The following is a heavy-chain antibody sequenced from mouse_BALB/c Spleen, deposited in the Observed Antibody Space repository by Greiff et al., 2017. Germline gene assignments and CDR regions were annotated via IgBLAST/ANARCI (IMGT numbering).Heavy chain of an antibody. CDR2: IYPGDGDT. V-gene: IGHV1-82*01. CDR1: GYAFSSSW. CDR3: ARTGERAMDY. J-gene: IGHJ4*01. Sequence: QVQLKESGPELVKPGASVKISCKASGYAFSSSWMNWVKQRPGQGLEWIGRIYPGDGDTNYNGKFKGKATLTADKSSSTAYMQLSSLTSVDSAVYFCARTGERAMDYWGQGTSVTVSS.